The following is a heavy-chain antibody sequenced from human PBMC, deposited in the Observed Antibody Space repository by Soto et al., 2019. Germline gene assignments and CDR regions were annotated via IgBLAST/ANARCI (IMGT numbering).Heavy chain of an antibody. CDR3: AREEKLWCFDN. D-gene: IGHD2-21*01. Sequence: GGSLRLSCAASGFSFSTYGMHWVRQTPGKGLEWVAVIWYDGSHKYYADSVKGRFTISRDNSKNTLYLQMNSLRAEDTAVYYCAREEKLWCFDNWGQGTLVTVSS. CDR2: IWYDGSHK. V-gene: IGHV3-33*01. J-gene: IGHJ4*02. CDR1: GFSFSTYG.